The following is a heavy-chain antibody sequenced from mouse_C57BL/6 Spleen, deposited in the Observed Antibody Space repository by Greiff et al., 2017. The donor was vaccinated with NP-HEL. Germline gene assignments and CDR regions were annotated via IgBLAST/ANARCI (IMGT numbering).Heavy chain of an antibody. V-gene: IGHV1-26*01. Sequence: EVQLQQSGPELVKPGASVKISCKASGYTFTDYYMNWVKQSHGKSLEWIGDINPNNGGTSYNQKFKGKATLTVDKSSSTAYMELRSLTSEDSAVYYCARYGSSFYYWGQGTTLTVSS. CDR3: ARYGSSFYY. J-gene: IGHJ2*01. D-gene: IGHD1-1*01. CDR2: INPNNGGT. CDR1: GYTFTDYY.